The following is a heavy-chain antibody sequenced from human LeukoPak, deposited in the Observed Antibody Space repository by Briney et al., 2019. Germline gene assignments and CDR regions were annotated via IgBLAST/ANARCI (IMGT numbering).Heavy chain of an antibody. CDR3: ARYDFGSGWYYFDY. V-gene: IGHV4-34*01. J-gene: IGHJ4*02. CDR2: INHSGST. Sequence: SETLSLTCAVYGGSFSGYYWSWIRQPPGKGLEWIGEINHSGSTNYNPSLKSRVTISVDTSKNQFSLKLSSVTAADTAVYYCARYDFGSGWYYFDYWGQGTLVTVSS. D-gene: IGHD6-19*01. CDR1: GGSFSGYY.